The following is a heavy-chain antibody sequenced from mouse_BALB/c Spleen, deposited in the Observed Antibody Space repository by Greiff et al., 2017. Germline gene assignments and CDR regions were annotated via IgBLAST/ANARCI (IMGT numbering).Heavy chain of an antibody. V-gene: IGHV5-4*02. CDR3: ARDRGDEAWFAY. CDR2: ISDGGSYT. D-gene: IGHD3-3*01. J-gene: IGHJ3*01. Sequence: EVQLQESGGGLVKPGGSLKLSCAASGFTFSDYYMYWVRQTPEKRLEWVATISDGGSYTYYPDSVKGRFTISRDNAKNNLYLQMSSLKSEDTAMYYCARDRGDEAWFAYWGQGTLVTVSA. CDR1: GFTFSDYY.